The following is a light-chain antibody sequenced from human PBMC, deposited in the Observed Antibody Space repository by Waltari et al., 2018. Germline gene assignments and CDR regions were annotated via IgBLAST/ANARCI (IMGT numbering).Light chain of an antibody. CDR1: KLGDKY. J-gene: IGLJ2*01. Sequence: SYELIQPPSVSVSPGTTASITCSGDKLGDKYVCWYQQKPGQSPVLVIYQEDKRPSGIPERFSCSNSGNTAALTISGTQAMDEAYYYCQAGESSTLVFGGGTKLTV. CDR2: QED. V-gene: IGLV3-1*01. CDR3: QAGESSTLV.